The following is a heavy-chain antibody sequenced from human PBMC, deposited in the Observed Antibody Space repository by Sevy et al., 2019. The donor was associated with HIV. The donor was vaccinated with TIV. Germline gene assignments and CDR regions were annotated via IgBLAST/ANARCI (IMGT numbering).Heavy chain of an antibody. V-gene: IGHV4-59*08. D-gene: IGHD1-26*01. CDR3: AGENAWGRGYS. CDR1: GGSITSLY. J-gene: IGHJ4*02. Sequence: SETLSLTCTVSGGSITSLYWNWIRQPPGKGLEWIANIYYNGKINYNPSLKSRVTLSLDTSKNKFSLRLSSVTAADTAMYYCAGENAWGRGYSWGQGTLVTVSS. CDR2: IYYNGKI.